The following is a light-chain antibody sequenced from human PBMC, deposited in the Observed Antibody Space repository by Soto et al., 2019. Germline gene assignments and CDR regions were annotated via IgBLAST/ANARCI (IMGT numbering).Light chain of an antibody. CDR1: RSISSW. Sequence: DIQVTQSPSTLSASVGGTVTITCRASRSISSWLAWYQQKPGIAPKLLIYKASTLQSGVPSRFSGSGYGTEFTLTISRLQPEDSATYYCQQYDVYSTFGQGTKVEIK. V-gene: IGKV1-5*03. J-gene: IGKJ1*01. CDR3: QQYDVYST. CDR2: KAS.